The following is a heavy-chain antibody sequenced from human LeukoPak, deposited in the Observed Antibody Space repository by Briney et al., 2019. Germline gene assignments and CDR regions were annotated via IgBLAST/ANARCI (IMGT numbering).Heavy chain of an antibody. V-gene: IGHV1-2*02. Sequence: ASVKVSCRASGYTFTGYYMHWVRQAPGQGLEWMGWINPNSGGTNYAQKFQGRVTMTRDTSISTAYMELSRLRSDDTAVYYCARDQGIEAAGTDFDYWGQGTLVTVSS. J-gene: IGHJ4*02. CDR2: INPNSGGT. D-gene: IGHD6-13*01. CDR1: GYTFTGYY. CDR3: ARDQGIEAAGTDFDY.